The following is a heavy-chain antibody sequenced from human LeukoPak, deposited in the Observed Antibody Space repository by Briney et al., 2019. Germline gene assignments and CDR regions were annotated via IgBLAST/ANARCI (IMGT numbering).Heavy chain of an antibody. D-gene: IGHD6-6*01. Sequence: GGSLRLSCAASGFTFSSYSMNWVRQAPGKGLEWVSSISSSSYIYYADSVKGRFTISRDNAKNSLYLQMNSLRAEDTAVYDCASSPTLYSSSWYFDYWGQGTLVTVSS. V-gene: IGHV3-21*01. CDR1: GFTFSSYS. CDR3: ASSPTLYSSSWYFDY. J-gene: IGHJ4*02. CDR2: ISSSSYI.